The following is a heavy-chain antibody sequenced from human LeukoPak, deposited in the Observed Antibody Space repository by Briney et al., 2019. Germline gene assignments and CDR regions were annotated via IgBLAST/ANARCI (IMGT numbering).Heavy chain of an antibody. D-gene: IGHD3-10*01. V-gene: IGHV4-4*02. J-gene: IGHJ4*02. CDR2: IYHSGSP. Sequence: SETLSLTCAVSGGSISSNNWWGWVRQPPGKGLEWIGEIYHSGSPNYNPSLKSRVTISVDKSRNHFSLKLSSVTAADTAVYYCARVTSGLDYWGQGTLVTVSS. CDR1: GGSISSNNW. CDR3: ARVTSGLDY.